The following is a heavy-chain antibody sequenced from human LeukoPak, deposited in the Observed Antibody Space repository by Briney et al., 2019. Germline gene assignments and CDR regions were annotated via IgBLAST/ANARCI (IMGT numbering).Heavy chain of an antibody. CDR2: IYYSGAT. CDR1: SGSITSCY. CDR3: ARIQSSTSPFDY. D-gene: IGHD2-2*01. V-gene: IGHV4-59*01. Sequence: KPSETLSLTCTVSSGSITSCYWSWIRQPPGKRLEWIGYIYYSGATTYNPSLESRVTISVDTSKNQFSLNLSSVTAADTAVYYCARIQSSTSPFDYWGQGALVTVSS. J-gene: IGHJ4*02.